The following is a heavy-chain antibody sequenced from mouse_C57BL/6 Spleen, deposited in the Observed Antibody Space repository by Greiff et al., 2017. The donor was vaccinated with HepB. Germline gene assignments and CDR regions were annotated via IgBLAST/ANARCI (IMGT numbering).Heavy chain of an antibody. CDR2: IYPGSGST. J-gene: IGHJ4*01. D-gene: IGHD1-1*01. Sequence: QVQLQQPGAELVKPGASVKMSCKASGYTFTSYWITWVKQRPGQGLEWIGDIYPGSGSTNYNEKFKSKATLTVDTSSSTAYMQLSSLTSEDSAVYYCASPYYYGSSYPHYYAMDYWGQRTSVTVSS. CDR1: GYTFTSYW. V-gene: IGHV1-55*01. CDR3: ASPYYYGSSYPHYYAMDY.